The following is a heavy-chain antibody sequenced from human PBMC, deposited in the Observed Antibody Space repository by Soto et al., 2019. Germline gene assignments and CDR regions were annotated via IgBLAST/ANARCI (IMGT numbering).Heavy chain of an antibody. CDR1: GFPFNGSA. CDR3: AGDFYYNMDV. Sequence: EVQLVESGGGLVHPGGSLKLSCAASGFPFNGSAMHWVRQASGKGLGWVGRIRSKPNNYATAYAASLKGRFTISRDDSKNTAYLQMNSLKTEDTAVYYCAGDFYYNMDVWGQGTTVTVSS. J-gene: IGHJ6*02. CDR2: IRSKPNNYAT. V-gene: IGHV3-73*02.